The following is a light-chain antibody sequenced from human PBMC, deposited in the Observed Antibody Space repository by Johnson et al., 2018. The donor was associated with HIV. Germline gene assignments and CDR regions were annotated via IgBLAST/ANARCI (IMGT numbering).Light chain of an antibody. Sequence: QSVLTQPPSVSAAPGQKVTISCSGSSSNIGNNYVSWYRQLPGTAPKLLIYDNNKRPSGIPDRFSGSKSGTSATLGITGLQTGDEADYYCGTWDTILSGGGFFGTGTTVTVL. V-gene: IGLV1-51*01. CDR3: GTWDTILSGGGF. J-gene: IGLJ1*01. CDR2: DNN. CDR1: SSNIGNNY.